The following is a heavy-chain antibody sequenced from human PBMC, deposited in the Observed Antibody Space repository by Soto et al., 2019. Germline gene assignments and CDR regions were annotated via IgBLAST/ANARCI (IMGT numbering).Heavy chain of an antibody. CDR3: ARYCSGGSCRSAGLAYGMDV. D-gene: IGHD2-15*01. CDR2: ISSSSSYI. V-gene: IGHV3-21*01. J-gene: IGHJ6*02. Sequence: EVQLVESGGGLVKPGGSLRLSCAASGFTFSSYSMNWVRQAPGKGLEWASSISSSSSYIYYADSVKGRFTISRDNAKNSLYLQMNSLRAEDTAVYSCARYCSGGSCRSAGLAYGMDVWGQGTTVTVSS. CDR1: GFTFSSYS.